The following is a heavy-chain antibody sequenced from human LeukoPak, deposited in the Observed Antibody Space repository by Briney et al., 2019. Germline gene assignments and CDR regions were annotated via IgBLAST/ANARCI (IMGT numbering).Heavy chain of an antibody. D-gene: IGHD6-13*01. CDR2: IYYNGDT. J-gene: IGHJ4*02. CDR1: GGSISSGGFY. CDR3: ARENPLRAAAGTIRARYYFDY. Sequence: PSETLSLTCTVSGGSISSGGFYWSWIRQHPAKGLEWIGYIYYNGDTYYNPSLKSRVTISVDTSKNHFSLKLSSVTAADTAVYYCARENPLRAAAGTIRARYYFDYWGQGTLVTVSS. V-gene: IGHV4-31*03.